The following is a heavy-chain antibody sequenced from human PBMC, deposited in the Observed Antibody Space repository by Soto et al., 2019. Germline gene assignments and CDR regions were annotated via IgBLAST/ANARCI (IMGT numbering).Heavy chain of an antibody. CDR1: GFTFNIYA. CDR2: ISRYGDIT. J-gene: IGHJ4*02. Sequence: EVQLLESGGDLIQPGGSLRLSCAASGFTFNIYAMTWVRQAPGNGLEWVSAISRYGDITYYADSVEGRFSISRDNSKNTLYLQMNSLRAEDTAVYYCAKDRYLDHDSRGYLFDNWGQGTLVTVSS. V-gene: IGHV3-23*01. CDR3: AKDRYLDHDSRGYLFDN. D-gene: IGHD3-22*01.